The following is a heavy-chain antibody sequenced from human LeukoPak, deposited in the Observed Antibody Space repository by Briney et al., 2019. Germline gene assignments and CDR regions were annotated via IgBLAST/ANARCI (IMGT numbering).Heavy chain of an antibody. D-gene: IGHD2-2*03. J-gene: IGHJ5*02. Sequence: SETLSLTCTVSGGSISSYYWTWIRQPPGKGLEWIGYIYYSGSTKYNPSLKSRVTMSVDTSKNRFSPKLSSVTAADTAVYYCARHRGYCSSTSCSYNWFDPWGQGTLVTVSS. V-gene: IGHV4-59*08. CDR3: ARHRGYCSSTSCSYNWFDP. CDR1: GGSISSYY. CDR2: IYYSGST.